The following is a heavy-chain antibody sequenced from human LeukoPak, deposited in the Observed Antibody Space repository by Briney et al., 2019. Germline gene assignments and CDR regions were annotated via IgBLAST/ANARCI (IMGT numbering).Heavy chain of an antibody. D-gene: IGHD3-10*01. CDR3: ARQYYYGLGDV. Sequence: PSETLSLTCTVSGGSISSYYWSWIRQPPGKGLEWIGYIYYSGSTNYNPSLKSRVTISVDTSKNQFSLKLSSVTAADTAVYYCARQYYYGLGDVWGQGTTVTVSS. J-gene: IGHJ6*02. V-gene: IGHV4-59*08. CDR1: GGSISSYY. CDR2: IYYSGST.